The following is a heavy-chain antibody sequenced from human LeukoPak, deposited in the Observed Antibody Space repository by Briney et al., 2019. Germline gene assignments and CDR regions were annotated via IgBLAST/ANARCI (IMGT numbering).Heavy chain of an antibody. CDR2: FDPEDGET. D-gene: IGHD2-15*01. V-gene: IGHV1-24*01. CDR1: GYTLTELS. CDR3: ATDPIFCSGGSCYRRVWGY. J-gene: IGHJ4*02. Sequence: ASVKVSCKVSGYTLTELSMHWVRQAPGKGLEWMGGFDPEDGETIYAQKFQGRVTMTEDTSTDTAHMELSSLRSEDTAVYYCATDPIFCSGGSCYRRVWGYWGQGTLVTVSS.